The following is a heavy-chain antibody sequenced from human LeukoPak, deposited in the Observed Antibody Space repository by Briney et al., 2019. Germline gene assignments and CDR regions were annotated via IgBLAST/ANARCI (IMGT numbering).Heavy chain of an antibody. J-gene: IGHJ6*03. V-gene: IGHV4-59*12. CDR2: IYNSGST. Sequence: SETLSLTCTVSGDSISIYYWSWIRQPPGKGLEWIGYIYNSGSTNYNPSLKSRVTMSVDTSKNQFSLKLSSVTAADTAVYYCARDLSPDWSGYLLAPSYMDVWGKGTTVTVSS. CDR3: ARDLSPDWSGYLLAPSYMDV. D-gene: IGHD3-3*01. CDR1: GDSISIYY.